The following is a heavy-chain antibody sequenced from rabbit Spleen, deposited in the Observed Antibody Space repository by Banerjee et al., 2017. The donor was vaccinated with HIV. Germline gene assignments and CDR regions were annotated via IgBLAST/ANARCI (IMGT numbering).Heavy chain of an antibody. V-gene: IGHV1S45*01. Sequence: EQLEESGGGLVQPEGSLALTCTASGFSFSSSYYMCWVRQAPGKGLEWIGCIYAGSSDSTYSATWAKGRFTLSKTSSTTVTLQMTSLTAADTATYFCARDAGTSFSTYGMDLWGPGTLVTVS. D-gene: IGHD8-1*01. CDR1: GFSFSSSYY. J-gene: IGHJ6*01. CDR3: ARDAGTSFSTYGMDL. CDR2: IYAGSSDST.